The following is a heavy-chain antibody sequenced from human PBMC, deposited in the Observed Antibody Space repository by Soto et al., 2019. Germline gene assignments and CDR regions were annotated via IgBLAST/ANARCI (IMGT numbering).Heavy chain of an antibody. Sequence: QVQLVQSGAEVKKPGASMKVSCKASGYTFISYGITWVRQAPGKGLEWMGWISTYNGITTYAQKFQDRVSMTTDTSTSTAYLELRSLTSDDTAVYSCARVPTFWSGDFGSGMDIWGQGTTVTVSS. CDR2: ISTYNGIT. V-gene: IGHV1-18*04. CDR3: ARVPTFWSGDFGSGMDI. CDR1: GYTFISYG. D-gene: IGHD3-3*01. J-gene: IGHJ6*02.